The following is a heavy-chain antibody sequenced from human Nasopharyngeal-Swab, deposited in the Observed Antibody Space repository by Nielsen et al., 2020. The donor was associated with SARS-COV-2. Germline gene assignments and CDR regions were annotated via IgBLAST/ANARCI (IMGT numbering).Heavy chain of an antibody. Sequence: SETLSLTCTVSGGSISSYYWSWIRQPPGKGLEWIGYIYYSGSTNYNPSLKSRVTISVDTSKNQFSLKLGSVTAADTAVYYCASDSGYSSPDAFDIWGQGTMVTVSS. V-gene: IGHV4-59*01. CDR2: IYYSGST. CDR3: ASDSGYSSPDAFDI. D-gene: IGHD6-13*01. CDR1: GGSISSYY. J-gene: IGHJ3*02.